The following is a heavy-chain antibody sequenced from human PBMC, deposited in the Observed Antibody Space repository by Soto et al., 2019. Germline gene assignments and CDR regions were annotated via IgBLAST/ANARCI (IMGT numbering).Heavy chain of an antibody. V-gene: IGHV1-69*01. D-gene: IGHD1-26*01. CDR1: GGTFNTYT. J-gene: IGHJ6*02. CDR3: ASLNDWSSGDGRIDV. Sequence: QVQLVQSGAEVKKPGSSVKVSCKASGGTFNTYTISWVRQVPGQGLEWMGGIMPLYAKPTYAQPFLGRLTIAADDHTSTVYMALSSLRSEETALYYCASLNDWSSGDGRIDVWGRGTAVSVSS. CDR2: IMPLYAKP.